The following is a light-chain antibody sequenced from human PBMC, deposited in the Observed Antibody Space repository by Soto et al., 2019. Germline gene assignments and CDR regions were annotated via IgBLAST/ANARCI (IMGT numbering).Light chain of an antibody. J-gene: IGLJ3*02. CDR1: SSDVGAYNY. CDR2: EVS. CDR3: TSYAGSDIWV. V-gene: IGLV2-8*01. Sequence: QSALTQPPSASGSPGQSVTISCTGTSSDVGAYNYVSWYQQYPGKAPKLMIYEVSKRHSGVPDRFSGSKSGKTASLTVSGLQTEDEADYYCTSYAGSDIWVFGGGTKVTVL.